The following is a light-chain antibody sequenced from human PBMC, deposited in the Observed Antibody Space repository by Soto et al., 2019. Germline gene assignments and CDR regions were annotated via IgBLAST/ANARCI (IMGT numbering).Light chain of an antibody. CDR2: SSD. J-gene: IGLJ1*01. CDR3: ATWDGSLNGRV. V-gene: IGLV1-44*01. Sequence: QSVLTQPPSASGTPGQRVTISCSGGSSNIGSNDVTWYQQLPGTAPRLLIHSSDQRPSGVPDRFSGSTSGTSASLAIRGLQSEDEADYYCATWDGSLNGRVFGSGTKVTVL. CDR1: SSNIGSND.